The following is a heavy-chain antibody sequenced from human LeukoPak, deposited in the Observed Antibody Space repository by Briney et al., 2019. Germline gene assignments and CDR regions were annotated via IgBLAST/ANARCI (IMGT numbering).Heavy chain of an antibody. D-gene: IGHD1-26*01. Sequence: GGSLRLSCAASGFTFSSYGMHWVRQAPGKGLEWVAVISYDGSNKYYADSVKGRFTISRDNSKNTLYLQMNSLRAEDTAVYYCAKLLRRWELLSYFDYWGRGTLVTVSS. V-gene: IGHV3-30*18. CDR2: ISYDGSNK. CDR3: AKLLRRWELLSYFDY. CDR1: GFTFSSYG. J-gene: IGHJ4*02.